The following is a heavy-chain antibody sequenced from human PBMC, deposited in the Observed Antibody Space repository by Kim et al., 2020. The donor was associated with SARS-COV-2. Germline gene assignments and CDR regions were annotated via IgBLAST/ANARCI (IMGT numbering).Heavy chain of an antibody. V-gene: IGHV3-23*01. CDR2: ISGSGGST. Sequence: GGSLRLSCAASGFTFSSYAMSLVRQAPGKGLEWVSAISGSGGSTYYADSVKGRFTISRDNSKNTLYLQMNSLRAEDTAVYYCAKDDCSSTSCHGTGAYYYYGMDVWGQGTTVTVSS. CDR3: AKDDCSSTSCHGTGAYYYYGMDV. CDR1: GFTFSSYA. J-gene: IGHJ6*02. D-gene: IGHD2-2*01.